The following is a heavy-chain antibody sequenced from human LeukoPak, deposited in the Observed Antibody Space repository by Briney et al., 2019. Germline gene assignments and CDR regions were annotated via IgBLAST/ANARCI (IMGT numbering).Heavy chain of an antibody. CDR3: ATGITVTTGGFDP. CDR2: IYYSGST. D-gene: IGHD4-17*01. J-gene: IGHJ5*02. Sequence: SETLSLTCTVSGGSVSSGSYYWSWIRQPPGKGLEWIGYIYYSGSTNYNPSLKSRVTISVDTSKNQFSLKLSSVTAVDTAVYYCATGITVTTGGFDPWGQGTLVTVSS. CDR1: GGSVSSGSYY. V-gene: IGHV4-61*01.